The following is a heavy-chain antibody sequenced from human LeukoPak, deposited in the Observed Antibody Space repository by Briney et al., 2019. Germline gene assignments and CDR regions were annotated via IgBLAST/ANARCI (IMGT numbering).Heavy chain of an antibody. CDR2: IWNDGSNK. D-gene: IGHD2-2*01. V-gene: IGHV3-33*01. Sequence: GGSLRLSCAASGLTFSSYGMPWVRQAPGKGLEWVAIIWNDGSNKYYADSVKGRFTISRDNSKNTLYLQMNSLRAEDTAVYYCAREYCSSTSCLFDYWGQGILVTVSS. CDR3: AREYCSSTSCLFDY. J-gene: IGHJ4*02. CDR1: GLTFSSYG.